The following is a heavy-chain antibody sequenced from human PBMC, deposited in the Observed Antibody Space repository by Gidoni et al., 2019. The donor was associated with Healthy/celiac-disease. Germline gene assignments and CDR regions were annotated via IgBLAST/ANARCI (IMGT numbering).Heavy chain of an antibody. CDR2: IYYSGST. Sequence: QVQLQESGPGLVKPSQTLSLTCTVSDGSISSGGYYWSWFLQHPGKGLEWIGYIYYSGSTYYNPSLKSRVTISVDTSKNQFSLKLSSVTAADTAVYYCAGARVYRGSAFDIWGQGTMVTVSS. CDR1: DGSISSGGYY. CDR3: AGARVYRGSAFDI. V-gene: IGHV4-31*03. D-gene: IGHD2-2*02. J-gene: IGHJ3*02.